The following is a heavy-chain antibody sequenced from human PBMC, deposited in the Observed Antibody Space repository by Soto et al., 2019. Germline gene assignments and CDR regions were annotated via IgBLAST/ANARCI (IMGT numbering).Heavy chain of an antibody. CDR1: GFPFSSYA. CDR3: AKGGYYSLFDI. D-gene: IGHD3-16*01. CDR2: ISGSGGRT. V-gene: IGHV3-23*01. J-gene: IGHJ3*02. Sequence: GGSLRLSCVASGFPFSSYAMSWVRQTPGKGLEWVSGISGSGGRTYYADSAKGRFTISRDNSNNTLSLQMHILRVEDTAVYFCAKGGYYSLFDIWGQGTMVTVSS.